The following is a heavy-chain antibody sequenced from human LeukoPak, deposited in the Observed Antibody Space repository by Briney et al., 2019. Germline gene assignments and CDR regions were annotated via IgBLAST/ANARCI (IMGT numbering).Heavy chain of an antibody. CDR2: IYTSGST. CDR3: ARGVNNWNIDTFDI. J-gene: IGHJ3*02. V-gene: IGHV4-4*07. CDR1: GGSISSYY. D-gene: IGHD1/OR15-1a*01. Sequence: TSETLSLTCTVSGGSISSYYWSWIRQPAGKGLEWIGRIYTSGSTNYNPSLKSRVTMSVDTSKNQFSLKLSSVTAADTALYYCARGVNNWNIDTFDIWGQGTMVTVSS.